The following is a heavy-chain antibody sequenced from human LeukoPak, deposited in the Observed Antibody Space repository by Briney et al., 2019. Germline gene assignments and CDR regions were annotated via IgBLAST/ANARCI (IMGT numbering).Heavy chain of an antibody. CDR1: GYTFSGNF. CDR2: INPNNGDT. V-gene: IGHV1-2*02. J-gene: IGHJ4*02. Sequence: ASVKVSCTASGYTFSGNFMHWVRQAPGQGLEWMGWINPNNGDTNYAQKFQGRVTMTRDTSISTAYMELSSLRSDDTAVYYCARTRGSHMAYLDYWGQGTLVTVSS. CDR3: ARTRGSHMAYLDY. D-gene: IGHD2-21*01.